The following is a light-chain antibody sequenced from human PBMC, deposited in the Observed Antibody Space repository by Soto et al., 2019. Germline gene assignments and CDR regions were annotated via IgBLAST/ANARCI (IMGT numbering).Light chain of an antibody. CDR1: SSNIGAGYD. V-gene: IGLV1-40*01. Sequence: QSVVTQPPSVSGAPGQRVTISCTGSSSNIGAGYDVHWYQQLPGTAPKLLIYGNYNRPSGVPDRISGSKSGTSASLAITGLQADDEADYYCQSYDSSLSGVVFGGGTKVTVL. J-gene: IGLJ2*01. CDR2: GNY. CDR3: QSYDSSLSGVV.